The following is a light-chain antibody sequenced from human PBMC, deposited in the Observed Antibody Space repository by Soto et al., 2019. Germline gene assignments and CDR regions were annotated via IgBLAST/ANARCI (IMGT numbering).Light chain of an antibody. CDR3: SSYTSSSTRV. CDR2: DVS. V-gene: IGLV2-14*01. J-gene: IGLJ1*01. Sequence: LTQPASVSGSPGQSITISCTGTSSDVGGYNYVSWYQQHPGKAPKLMIYDVSNRPSGVSNRFSGSKSGNTASLSISGLQAEDEADYYRSSYTSSSTRVFGTGTKVTVL. CDR1: SSDVGGYNY.